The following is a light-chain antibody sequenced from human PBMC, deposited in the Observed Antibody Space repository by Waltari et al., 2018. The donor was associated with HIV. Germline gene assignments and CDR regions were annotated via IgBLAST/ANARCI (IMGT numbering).Light chain of an antibody. Sequence: VVMTQSLLSMPVTLGQTAYVSCRSRQSIVDTDGHTNLNWFQQRPGQSPRLLIYRASHRDSGVPDRFSGSGSGTDFTLKISRVEADDIGIYYCMQATHWSITFGQGTRLDIK. J-gene: IGKJ5*01. V-gene: IGKV2-30*01. CDR2: RAS. CDR1: QSIVDTDGHTN. CDR3: MQATHWSIT.